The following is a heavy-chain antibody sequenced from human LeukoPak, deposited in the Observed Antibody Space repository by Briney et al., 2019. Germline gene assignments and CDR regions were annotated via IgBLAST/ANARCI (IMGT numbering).Heavy chain of an antibody. CDR3: ARDLGLRGST. J-gene: IGHJ5*02. CDR2: MYGDMSEI. Sequence: GGSLRLSCEVSGFTFSDSWMHWVRQTPGKGLVWVSRMYGDMSEIGYADSVKGRFTISRDNAKNTVYLQMNSLRGEDTAVYYCARDLGLRGSTWGQGTLVTVSS. V-gene: IGHV3-74*01. CDR1: GFTFSDSW. D-gene: IGHD4-23*01.